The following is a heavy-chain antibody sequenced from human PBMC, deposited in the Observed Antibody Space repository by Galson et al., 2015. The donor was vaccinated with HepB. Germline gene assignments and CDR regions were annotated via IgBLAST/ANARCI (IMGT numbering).Heavy chain of an antibody. CDR1: GFTFSSYA. CDR3: ARDGGGWHGDYHY. Sequence: SLRLSCAASGFTFSSYAMSWVRQAPGKGLEWVSVTYYGGSTYYGDSVKGRFTTSRDNTENMLYLQMNSLRAEDTAVYYCARDGGGWHGDYHYWGQGVLVTVSS. J-gene: IGHJ4*02. V-gene: IGHV3-53*01. D-gene: IGHD4-17*01. CDR2: TYYGGST.